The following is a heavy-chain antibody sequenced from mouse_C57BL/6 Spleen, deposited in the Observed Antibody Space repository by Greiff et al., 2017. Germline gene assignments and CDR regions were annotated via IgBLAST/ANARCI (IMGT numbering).Heavy chain of an antibody. V-gene: IGHV6-6*01. CDR1: GFTFSDAW. J-gene: IGHJ1*03. D-gene: IGHD4-1*01. CDR2: IRNKANNHAT. CDR3: TRRAGTGPYWYFDV. Sequence: EVKLVESGGGLVQPGGSMKLSCAASGFTFSDAWMDWVRQSPEKGLEWVAEIRNKANNHATYYAESVKGRFTISRDDSKSSVYLQMNSLRAEDTGIYYCTRRAGTGPYWYFDVWGTGTTVTVSS.